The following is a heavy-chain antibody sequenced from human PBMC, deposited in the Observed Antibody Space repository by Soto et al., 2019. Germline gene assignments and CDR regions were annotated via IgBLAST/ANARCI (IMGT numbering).Heavy chain of an antibody. CDR2: ISAYNGNT. Sequence: ASVKVSCKASGYTFTSYGISWVRQAHGQGLEWMGWISAYNGNTNYAQKRQGRVTMTTDTSKSTAYMELRSLRSDDTAVYYCARTGPHYDFWMGDYGMDVWGQGTTVTVSS. D-gene: IGHD3-3*01. CDR1: GYTFTSYG. J-gene: IGHJ6*02. V-gene: IGHV1-18*04. CDR3: ARTGPHYDFWMGDYGMDV.